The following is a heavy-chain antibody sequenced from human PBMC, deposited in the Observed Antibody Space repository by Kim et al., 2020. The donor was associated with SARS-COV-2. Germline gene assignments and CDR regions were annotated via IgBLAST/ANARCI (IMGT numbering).Heavy chain of an antibody. CDR2: IIPIFGTA. J-gene: IGHJ4*02. V-gene: IGHV1-69*13. D-gene: IGHD2-2*01. CDR1: GGTFSSYA. CDR3: AREGIGYCSSTSCYQY. Sequence: SVKVSCKASGGTFSSYAISWVRQAPGQGLEWMGGIIPIFGTANYAQKFQGRVTITADESTSTAYMELSSLRSEDTAVYYCAREGIGYCSSTSCYQYWGQGTLVTVSS.